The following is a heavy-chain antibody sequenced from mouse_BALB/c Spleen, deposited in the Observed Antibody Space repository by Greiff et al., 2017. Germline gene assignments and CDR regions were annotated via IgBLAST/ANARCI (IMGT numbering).Heavy chain of an antibody. CDR1: GYAFTNYL. CDR2: INPGSGGT. CDR3: ARNIAWFAY. V-gene: IGHV1-54*01. J-gene: IGHJ3*01. Sequence: QVQLKESGAELVRPGTSVKVSCKASGYAFTNYLIEWVKQRPGQGLEWIGVINPGSGGTNYNEKFKGKATLTADKSSSTAYMQLSSLTSDDSAVYFCARNIAWFAYWGQGTLVTVSA.